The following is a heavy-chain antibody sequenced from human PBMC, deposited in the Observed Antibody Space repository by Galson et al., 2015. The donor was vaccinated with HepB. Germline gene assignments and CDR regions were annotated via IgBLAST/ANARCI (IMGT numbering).Heavy chain of an antibody. Sequence: SLRLSCAASGFTFSDYYMSWIRQAPGKGLEWVSYISSSSSYTNYADSVKGRFTISRDNAKNSLYLQMNSLRAEDTAVYYCARSHPAYSSGWFEGLEYFDYWGQGTLVTVSS. CDR2: ISSSSSYT. J-gene: IGHJ4*02. V-gene: IGHV3-11*06. CDR1: GFTFSDYY. D-gene: IGHD6-19*01. CDR3: ARSHPAYSSGWFEGLEYFDY.